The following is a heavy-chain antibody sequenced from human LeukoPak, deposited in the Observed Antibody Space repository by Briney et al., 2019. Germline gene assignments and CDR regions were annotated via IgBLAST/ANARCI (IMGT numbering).Heavy chain of an antibody. CDR2: IYHSGST. CDR3: ARHLRFLGTWYNWFDP. V-gene: IGHV4-4*02. D-gene: IGHD3-3*01. CDR1: GGSISSSNW. J-gene: IGHJ5*02. Sequence: SETLSLTCAVSGGSISSSNWWSWVRQPPGKGLEWIGEIYHSGSTNYNPTLKSRVTISVDTSKNHFSLKLNSVTAADTAVYYCARHLRFLGTWYNWFDPWGQGTLVTVSS.